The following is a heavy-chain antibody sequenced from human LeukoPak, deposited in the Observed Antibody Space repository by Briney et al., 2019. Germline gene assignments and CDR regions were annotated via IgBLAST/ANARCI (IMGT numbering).Heavy chain of an antibody. D-gene: IGHD6-6*01. CDR3: ARFSSSSDLDY. CDR1: GFTFSSYA. V-gene: IGHV3-30-3*01. CDR2: ISYDGSNK. Sequence: PGGSLRLSCAASGFTFSSYAMHWVRQAPGKGLEWVAVISYDGSNKYYADSVKGRFTISRDNSKNTLYLEMNSLRAEDTAVYYCARFSSSSDLDYWGQGTLVTVSS. J-gene: IGHJ4*02.